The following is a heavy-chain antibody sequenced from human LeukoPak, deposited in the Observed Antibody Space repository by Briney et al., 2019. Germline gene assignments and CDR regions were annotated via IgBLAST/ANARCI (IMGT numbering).Heavy chain of an antibody. V-gene: IGHV4-34*01. D-gene: IGHD6-19*01. J-gene: IGHJ6*02. CDR2: INHSGST. CDR3: ARGSIAVAGKPPSYYYYGMDV. CDR1: GASFSGYY. Sequence: SETLSLTCAVYGASFSGYYWSWIRQPPGKGLEWIGEINHSGSTNYNPSLKSRVTISVDTSKNQFSLKLSSVTAADTAVYYCARGSIAVAGKPPSYYYYGMDVWGQGTTVTVSS.